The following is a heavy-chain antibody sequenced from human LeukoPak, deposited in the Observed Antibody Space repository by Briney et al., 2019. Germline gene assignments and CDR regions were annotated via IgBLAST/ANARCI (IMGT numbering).Heavy chain of an antibody. D-gene: IGHD1-1*01. Sequence: GGSLRLSCAASGFTFSSYGMSWVRQAPGKGLEWVSLIHKSDGSTFHADSVEGRFTISRDNSKNTLYLQMNSLKVDDTAVYYCVRVGGYNWNDVGYFDYWGQGTLVSVSS. CDR2: IHKSDGST. CDR3: VRVGGYNWNDVGYFDY. V-gene: IGHV3-23*01. J-gene: IGHJ4*02. CDR1: GFTFSSYG.